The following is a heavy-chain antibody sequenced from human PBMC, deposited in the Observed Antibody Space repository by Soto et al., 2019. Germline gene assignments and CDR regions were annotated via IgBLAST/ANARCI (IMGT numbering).Heavy chain of an antibody. D-gene: IGHD3-3*01. CDR3: TTRITIFGVVSYYMDV. Sequence: GGSLRLSCAAFGFTLSSYWMSWVRQAPGKGLEWVGRIKSKTDGGSTDYAAPVKGRFTISRDDSKNTLYLQMNSLKTEDTAVYYCTTRITIFGVVSYYMDVWGKGTTVTVSS. V-gene: IGHV3-15*01. J-gene: IGHJ6*03. CDR2: IKSKTDGGST. CDR1: GFTLSSYW.